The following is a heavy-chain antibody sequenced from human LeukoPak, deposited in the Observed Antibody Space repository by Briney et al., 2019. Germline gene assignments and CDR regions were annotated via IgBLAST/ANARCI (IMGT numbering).Heavy chain of an antibody. V-gene: IGHV3-64D*06. CDR2: ISRNGGST. D-gene: IGHD2-2*01. Sequence: GGSLRLSCSASGFTFSIYAMHWVRQAPGKGLEYLSAISRNGGSTYYADSVKGRFTISRDNSKNTLYLQMSSLRAEDTAVYYCVKGRAGVVVPAAIDAFDIWGQGTMVTVSS. CDR1: GFTFSIYA. J-gene: IGHJ3*02. CDR3: VKGRAGVVVPAAIDAFDI.